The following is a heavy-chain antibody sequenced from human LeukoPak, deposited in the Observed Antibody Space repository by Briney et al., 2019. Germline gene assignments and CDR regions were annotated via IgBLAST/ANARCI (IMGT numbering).Heavy chain of an antibody. CDR1: GFTFSSYS. CDR2: ISSSSSYI. Sequence: GGSLRLSCAASGFTFSSYSMNWVRQAPGKGLEWVSSISSSSSYIYCADSVKGRFTISRDNAKNSLYLQMNSLRAEDTAVYYCARVARTPAHYYYYYYMDVWGKGTTVTISS. D-gene: IGHD1-14*01. J-gene: IGHJ6*03. V-gene: IGHV3-21*01. CDR3: ARVARTPAHYYYYYYMDV.